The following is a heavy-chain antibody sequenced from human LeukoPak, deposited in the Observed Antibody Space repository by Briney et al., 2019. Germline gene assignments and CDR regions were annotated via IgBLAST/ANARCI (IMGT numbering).Heavy chain of an antibody. Sequence: ASVKVSCKASGYTFTGYYMHWVRQAPGQGLEWMGWINPNSGGTNYAQKLQGKVTMTTDTSTSTAYMELRSLRSDDTAVYYCARLGFGELGRLIYWGQGTLVTVSS. V-gene: IGHV1-2*02. D-gene: IGHD3-10*01. J-gene: IGHJ4*02. CDR1: GYTFTGYY. CDR2: INPNSGGT. CDR3: ARLGFGELGRLIY.